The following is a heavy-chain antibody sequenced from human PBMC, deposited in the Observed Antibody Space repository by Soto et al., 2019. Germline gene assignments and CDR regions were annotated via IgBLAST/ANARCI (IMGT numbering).Heavy chain of an antibody. D-gene: IGHD1-1*01. V-gene: IGHV4-59*08. Sequence: QVQLQESGPGLVKPSETLSLTCTVSGGSISNFYWTWIRQPPGKGLEWIGNVHYSGSTNYNPSVKSRVTSSVDTANNQLSRNLSSVTTADTAVYYCAIHNDAGSDRGGMDVWGQGTTVTVSS. CDR2: VHYSGST. CDR1: GGSISNFY. CDR3: AIHNDAGSDRGGMDV. J-gene: IGHJ6*02.